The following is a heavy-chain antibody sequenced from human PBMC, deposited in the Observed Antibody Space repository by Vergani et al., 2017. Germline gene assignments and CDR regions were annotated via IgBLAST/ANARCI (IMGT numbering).Heavy chain of an antibody. CDR1: GFTFSDHY. J-gene: IGHJ4*02. CDR2: ISSSGNTK. D-gene: IGHD2-21*02. Sequence: QVQLVESGGGLVKAGGSLRLSCAASGFTFSDHYMSWIRQAPGKGLEWVSFISSSGNTKYYADSVKGRFTISRDNAKNSLYLQMNSLRAEDTAVYYCARVSAYCGGDCSRDYWGQGTLVTVSS. CDR3: ARVSAYCGGDCSRDY. V-gene: IGHV3-11*04.